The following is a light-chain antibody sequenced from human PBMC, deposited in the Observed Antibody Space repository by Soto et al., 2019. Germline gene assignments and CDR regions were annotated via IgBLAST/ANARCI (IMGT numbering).Light chain of an antibody. J-gene: IGKJ5*01. CDR1: QGIGSQ. CDR3: QQRENYPII. V-gene: IGKV1-9*01. Sequence: DIQLTQSPFFLSAFVGDRVTITCRASQGIGSQLVWDQQKPGQAPNVVIYAASTLQSGVTSRFSGSVSGHVFTLTISSLQPEDFATYYCQQRENYPIIFGQGTRLQVK. CDR2: AAS.